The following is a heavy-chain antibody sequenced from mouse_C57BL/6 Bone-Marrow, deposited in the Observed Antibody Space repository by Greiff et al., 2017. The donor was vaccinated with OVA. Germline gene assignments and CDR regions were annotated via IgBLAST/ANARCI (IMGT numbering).Heavy chain of an antibody. CDR3: ARQRGFITTMDY. Sequence: EVKLMESGGDLVKPGGSLKLSCAASGFTFSSYGMSWVRQTPDKRLEWVATISSGGSYTYYPDSVKGRFTISRDNAKNTLYLQMSSLKSEDTAMYYCARQRGFITTMDYWGQGTSVTVSS. V-gene: IGHV5-6*01. CDR1: GFTFSSYG. D-gene: IGHD1-1*01. CDR2: ISSGGSYT. J-gene: IGHJ4*01.